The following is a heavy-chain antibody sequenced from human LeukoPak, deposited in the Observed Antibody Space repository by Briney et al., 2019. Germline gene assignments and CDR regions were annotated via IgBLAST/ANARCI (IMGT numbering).Heavy chain of an antibody. CDR2: INGDGSGT. Sequence: GGSLRLSCVASGFTFSDYWMHWVRQVPGKGLVWVSRINGDGSGTSYADSVKGRFTISRDNAKNTLYLQMNSLRDEDTAVYYCATVFDYWGQGTLVTASS. J-gene: IGHJ4*02. CDR3: ATVFDY. V-gene: IGHV3-74*01. CDR1: GFTFSDYW.